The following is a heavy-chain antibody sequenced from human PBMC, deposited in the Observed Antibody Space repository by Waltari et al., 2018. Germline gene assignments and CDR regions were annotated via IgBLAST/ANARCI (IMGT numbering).Heavy chain of an antibody. CDR3: ARSGFHGSGTPFDP. CDR1: GGSFSGYF. D-gene: IGHD3-10*01. J-gene: IGHJ5*02. V-gene: IGHV4-34*02. Sequence: QVQLQQWGAGLLKPSQTLSLTCAVEGGSFSGYFWNWVRQPPGKGLEWIGGIIYSWSTNSNPSLKSRVTLSIDTSRKRFSLNLNSMTAADTAIYYCARSGFHGSGTPFDPWGRGTLVTVSS. CDR2: IIYSWST.